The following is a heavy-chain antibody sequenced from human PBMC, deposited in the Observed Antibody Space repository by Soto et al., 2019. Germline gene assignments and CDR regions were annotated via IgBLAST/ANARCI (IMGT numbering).Heavy chain of an antibody. CDR1: EYTFSSYD. CDR2: MNPNSGNT. Sequence: ASVKVSCKASEYTFSSYDINWVRLATGQGLEWMGWMNPNSGNTGYAQKFQGRVTMTRNTSISTAYMELSSLRSEDTAVYYCARGIRLPAAMNYHYYMDVWGKGTTVTVSS. J-gene: IGHJ6*03. D-gene: IGHD2-2*01. V-gene: IGHV1-8*01. CDR3: ARGIRLPAAMNYHYYMDV.